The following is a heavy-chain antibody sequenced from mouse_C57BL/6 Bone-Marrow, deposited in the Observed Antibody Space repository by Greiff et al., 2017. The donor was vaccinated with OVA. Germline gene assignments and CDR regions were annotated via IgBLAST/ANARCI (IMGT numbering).Heavy chain of an antibody. CDR1: GYTFTSYW. CDR2: INPSSGYT. Sequence: QVQLQQSGAELAKPGASVKLSCKASGYTFTSYWLHWVKQRPGQGLEWIGYINPSSGYTKYNQKFKDKATVTADKSSSTAYMELSSLTYEDSAVDYCARRRDGKGYVDYWGQGTTLTVSS. J-gene: IGHJ2*01. V-gene: IGHV1-7*01. CDR3: ARRRDGKGYVDY. D-gene: IGHD2-1*01.